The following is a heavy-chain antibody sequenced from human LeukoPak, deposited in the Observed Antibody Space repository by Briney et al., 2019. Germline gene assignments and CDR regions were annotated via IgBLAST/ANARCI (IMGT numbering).Heavy chain of an antibody. V-gene: IGHV1-24*01. CDR1: GYTLTELS. J-gene: IGHJ5*02. CDR3: ATVAIGYCSGGSCYSPRNWFDP. D-gene: IGHD2-15*01. CDR2: FDPEDGET. Sequence: ASVKVSCKVSGYTLTELSMHWVRQAPGKGPEWMGGFDPEDGETIYAQKFQGRVTMTEDTSTDTAYMELSSLRSEDTAVYYCATVAIGYCSGGSCYSPRNWFDPWGQGTLVTISS.